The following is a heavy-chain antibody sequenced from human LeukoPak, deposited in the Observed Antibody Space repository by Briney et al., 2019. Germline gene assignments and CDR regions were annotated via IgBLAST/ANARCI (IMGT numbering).Heavy chain of an antibody. CDR2: IYYSGST. J-gene: IGHJ4*02. CDR3: ARVYPTYSSGLYDIDY. V-gene: IGHV4-59*01. CDR1: GDSISDYY. Sequence: SETLSLTCSVSGDSISDYYWSWIRQPPGKGLEWIGYIYYSGSTNYNPSLKSRVTISVDTSKNKFSLKLSSVPAADTAVYYCARVYPTYSSGLYDIDYWGQGTLVTVSP. D-gene: IGHD6-19*01.